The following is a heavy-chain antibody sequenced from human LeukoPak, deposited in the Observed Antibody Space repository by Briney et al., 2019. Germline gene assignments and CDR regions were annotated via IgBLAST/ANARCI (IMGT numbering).Heavy chain of an antibody. CDR2: IRTTAEGAKYA. Sequence: GGSLRLSCATSGFSFTDYPMNWVRQAPGKGLEWISNIRTTAEGAKYAYYADSVKGRVTISRDDGKNTLYLHMNSPRDDDTAVYYCATDQRYAFDYWGQGILVTVPS. CDR3: ATDQRYAFDY. V-gene: IGHV3-48*02. CDR1: GFSFTDYP. J-gene: IGHJ4*02. D-gene: IGHD3-9*01.